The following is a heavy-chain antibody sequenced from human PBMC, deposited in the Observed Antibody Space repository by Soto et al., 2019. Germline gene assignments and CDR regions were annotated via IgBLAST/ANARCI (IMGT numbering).Heavy chain of an antibody. CDR1: GGSTTSGGYY. V-gene: IGHV4-30-4*08. CDR2: IHHSGSN. Sequence: LSLTCTVSGGSTTSGGYYWNWIRQPPGKGLEWIAYIHHSGSNYHNPSLNSRVTISVDTSKNQVSLKLTTVTAAETAVYYCVRTAREGAVAPHWFDRWGQGTQVTVSS. J-gene: IGHJ5*02. CDR3: VRTAREGAVAPHWFDR. D-gene: IGHD2-21*02.